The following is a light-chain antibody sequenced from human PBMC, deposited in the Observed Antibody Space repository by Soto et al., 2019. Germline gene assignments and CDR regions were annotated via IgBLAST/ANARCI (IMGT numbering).Light chain of an antibody. Sequence: QSVLTQPASVSGSPGQSITISCTGTSSDVGGYNYVSWYQQHPGKAPKLMIYDVSNRPSGVSNRFSGSKSGNTASLTISGLQAEDDADYYGSSYDSNSSLYLFGTGPKVTVL. CDR2: DVS. CDR3: SSYDSNSSLYL. CDR1: SSDVGGYNY. J-gene: IGLJ1*01. V-gene: IGLV2-14*01.